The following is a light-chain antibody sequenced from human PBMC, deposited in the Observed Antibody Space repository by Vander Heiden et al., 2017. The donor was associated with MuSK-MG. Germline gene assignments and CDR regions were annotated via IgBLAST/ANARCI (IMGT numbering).Light chain of an antibody. J-gene: IGLJ3*02. V-gene: IGLV3-21*02. CDR3: QVWDSGTDPCV. CDR2: DDR. CDR1: NIGSKD. Sequence: SYVLAQPPSVSVAPGQTARISCGGDNIGSKDVHWYQQRPGQAPVLVVYDDRDRPSGIPERFAGSNSGNTAKLTISRVEAGDEADYYGQVWDSGTDPCVFGGGTKLTVI.